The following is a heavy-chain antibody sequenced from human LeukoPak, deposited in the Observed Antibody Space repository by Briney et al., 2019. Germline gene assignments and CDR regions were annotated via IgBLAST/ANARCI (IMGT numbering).Heavy chain of an antibody. CDR2: IYSGGST. V-gene: IGHV3-53*01. CDR3: ARVEGAIPFDY. J-gene: IGHJ4*02. Sequence: PGGSLRLSCAASGFTVSSNYMSWVRQAPGKGLEWVSVIYSGGSTYYADSVKGRFTISRDNSKNTLYLQMNSLRAEDTAVYYCARVEGAIPFDYWGQGTLVTVSS. CDR1: GFTVSSNY. D-gene: IGHD1-26*01.